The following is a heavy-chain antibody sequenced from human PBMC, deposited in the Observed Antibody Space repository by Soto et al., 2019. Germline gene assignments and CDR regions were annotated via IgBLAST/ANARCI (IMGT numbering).Heavy chain of an antibody. V-gene: IGHV4-38-2*01. D-gene: IGHD3-10*01. CDR3: ARVGGYGMDV. J-gene: IGHJ6*02. Sequence: TLSLTCAVSGYSISSGYYWGWIRQPPGKGLEWIGSIYHSGSAYYNPSLKSRVTISVDTSKNQFSLKLSSVTAADTAVYYCARVGGYGMDVWGQGTTVTVSS. CDR2: IYHSGSA. CDR1: GYSISSGYY.